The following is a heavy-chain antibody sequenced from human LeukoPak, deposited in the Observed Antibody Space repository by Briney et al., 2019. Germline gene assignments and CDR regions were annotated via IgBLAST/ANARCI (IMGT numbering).Heavy chain of an antibody. D-gene: IGHD5-12*01. CDR2: IRGRYYGGTT. Sequence: GGSLRLSCIASGFTFGDYAVNWVRQAPGKGLEWVGFIRGRYYGGTTEYAASVKGRFTISGDDSKSIAYLQMNSLKPEDTGVYYCTRFNTPGYDSALVYWGQGTLVTVSS. CDR3: TRFNTPGYDSALVY. V-gene: IGHV3-49*04. CDR1: GFTFGDYA. J-gene: IGHJ4*02.